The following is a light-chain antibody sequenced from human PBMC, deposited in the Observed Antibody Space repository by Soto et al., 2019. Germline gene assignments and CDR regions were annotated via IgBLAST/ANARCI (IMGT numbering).Light chain of an antibody. Sequence: TLSGSVGGRVTITCRASQSISSWLAWYQQKPGKAPKLMIYDASSLESGVPSRFSGSGSGTEFTLTISSLQPEDCAPYWCQQSKCHPCTFGEVTKVDI. CDR2: DAS. V-gene: IGKV1-5*01. CDR3: QQSKCHPCT. J-gene: IGKJ1*01. CDR1: QSISSW.